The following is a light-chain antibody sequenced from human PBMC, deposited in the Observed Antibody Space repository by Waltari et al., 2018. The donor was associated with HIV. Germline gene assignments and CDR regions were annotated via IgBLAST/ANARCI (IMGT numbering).Light chain of an antibody. CDR1: QSVSSN. V-gene: IGKV3-15*01. Sequence: VMTQSPATLSVSPGERATLSCRASQSVSSNLAWYQQKPGQAPRLLIYDASTRATGIPARFSGSGSGTDFTLTISSLHSEDFAVYYCQQYSNRPYTFGQGTKLDIK. CDR3: QQYSNRPYT. CDR2: DAS. J-gene: IGKJ2*01.